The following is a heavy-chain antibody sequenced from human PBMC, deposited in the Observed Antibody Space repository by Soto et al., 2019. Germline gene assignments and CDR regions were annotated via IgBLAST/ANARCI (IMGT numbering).Heavy chain of an antibody. V-gene: IGHV4-30-4*01. D-gene: IGHD1-1*01. CDR3: ARDRRERLPYYYGMDV. Sequence: PSETLSLTCTVSGGSISSGDYYWSWIRQPPGKGLEWIGYIYYSGSTYYNPSLKSRVTISVDTSKNQFSLKLSSVTAADTAVYYCARDRRERLPYYYGMDVWGQGTTVTVSS. J-gene: IGHJ6*02. CDR2: IYYSGST. CDR1: GGSISSGDYY.